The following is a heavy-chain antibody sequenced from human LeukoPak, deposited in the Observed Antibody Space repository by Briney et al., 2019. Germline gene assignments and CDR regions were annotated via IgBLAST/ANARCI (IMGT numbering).Heavy chain of an antibody. D-gene: IGHD3-10*01. CDR3: ARGAYGSETYHDFDI. V-gene: IGHV3-33*01. CDR2: ISYDGSNK. J-gene: IGHJ3*02. Sequence: GGSLRLSCAASGFTFSSYGVHWVRQAPGKGLKWGAVISYDGSNKSYVDSVKGRFTISRDNSKDTMYLQRNSLRAEDTSLYYCARGAYGSETYHDFDIWGQGTMVTVSS. CDR1: GFTFSSYG.